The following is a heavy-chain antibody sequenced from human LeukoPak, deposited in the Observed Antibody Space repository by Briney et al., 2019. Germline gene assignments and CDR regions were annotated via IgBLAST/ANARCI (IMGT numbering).Heavy chain of an antibody. D-gene: IGHD4-17*01. CDR3: ARKYYCDYRPPGY. J-gene: IGHJ4*02. CDR2: IIHSRTT. V-gene: IGHV4-34*12. Sequence: KTSETLSLTCAVYVGSFSGYYWSWIRQPPGKGREWVGEIIHSRTTNYTPSLKSRFTISIDTSKNQLSLKMNSVTAADTAVYYCARKYYCDYRPPGYWGQGTLVTVSS. CDR1: VGSFSGYY.